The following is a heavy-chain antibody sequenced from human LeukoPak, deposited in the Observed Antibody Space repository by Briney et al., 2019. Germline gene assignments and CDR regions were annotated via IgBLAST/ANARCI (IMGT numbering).Heavy chain of an antibody. V-gene: IGHV3-33*01. Sequence: GGSLRLSCAASGFTFSSHGMHWVRQAPGKGLEWVAVIWYDGSEKYHAGSVKGRFTISRDSSKNTLYLQMNSLRAEDTAVYYCARGGHDYYDRSGYYYMSAFDIWGQGTMVTVSS. D-gene: IGHD3-22*01. CDR1: GFTFSSHG. J-gene: IGHJ3*02. CDR2: IWYDGSEK. CDR3: ARGGHDYYDRSGYYYMSAFDI.